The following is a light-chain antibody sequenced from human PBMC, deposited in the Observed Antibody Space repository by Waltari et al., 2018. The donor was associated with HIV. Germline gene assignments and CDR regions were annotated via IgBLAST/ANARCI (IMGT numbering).Light chain of an antibody. Sequence: QSALTQPASASGSPGQSITISCTGTSSAVGGSNYVSWYQQHPGKAPKLMIYDVSNRPSGVSNRFSGSKSGNTASLTISGLQAEDEADYYCSSYTSSSTLDVVFGGGTKLTVL. CDR1: SSAVGGSNY. V-gene: IGLV2-14*03. J-gene: IGLJ2*01. CDR3: SSYTSSSTLDVV. CDR2: DVS.